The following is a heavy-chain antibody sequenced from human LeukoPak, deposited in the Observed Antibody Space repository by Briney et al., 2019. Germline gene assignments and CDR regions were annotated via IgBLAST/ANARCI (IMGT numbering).Heavy chain of an antibody. Sequence: QSGGSLRLSCAVSGFTFSSYAMSWVRQPPGKGLEWVSTVSGSGGSTYYADSVKGRFTISRDNSKNTLYMQMDSLRAEDTAVYFCAKSRAHYSTSPVEYWGQGTLVTVSS. V-gene: IGHV3-23*01. D-gene: IGHD6-13*01. CDR3: AKSRAHYSTSPVEY. CDR2: VSGSGGST. J-gene: IGHJ4*02. CDR1: GFTFSSYA.